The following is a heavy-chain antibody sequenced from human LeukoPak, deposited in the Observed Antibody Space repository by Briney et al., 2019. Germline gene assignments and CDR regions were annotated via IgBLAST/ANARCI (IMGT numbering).Heavy chain of an antibody. D-gene: IGHD7-27*01. CDR1: GYTFTSYG. CDR2: ISAYNGNT. CDR3: ARMELGIFFGAFDI. Sequence: ASVKVSCKASGYTFTSYGISWVRQAPGQGLEWMGWISAYNGNTNYAQKLQGRVTMTTDTSTSTAYMELRSLRSDDTAVYYCARMELGIFFGAFDIWGQGTMVTVSS. J-gene: IGHJ3*02. V-gene: IGHV1-18*01.